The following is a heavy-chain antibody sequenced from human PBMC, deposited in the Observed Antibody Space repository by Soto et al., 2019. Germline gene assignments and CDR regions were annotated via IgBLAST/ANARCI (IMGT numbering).Heavy chain of an antibody. V-gene: IGHV4-39*01. CDR1: GGSISSSSYY. D-gene: IGHD2-2*01. CDR3: ASSPAAMIATI. Sequence: QLQLQESGPGLVKPSETLSLTCTVSGGSISSSSYYWGWIRQPPGKGLEWIGSIYYSGSTYYNPSLKSRVTISVDTSKNQFSLKLSSVTAADTAVYYCASSPAAMIATIWGQGTMVTVSS. CDR2: IYYSGST. J-gene: IGHJ3*02.